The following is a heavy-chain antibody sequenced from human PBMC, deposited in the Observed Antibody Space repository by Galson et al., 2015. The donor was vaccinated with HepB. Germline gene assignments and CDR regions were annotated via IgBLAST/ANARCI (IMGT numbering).Heavy chain of an antibody. CDR3: ARGSAYFDY. CDR1: GYILTSNY. J-gene: IGHJ4*02. V-gene: IGHV1-69*13. Sequence: SVKVSCKASGYILTSNYLHWVRQAPGQGLEWVGGIIPLFGTADYSQRFQGRVTITADGSTTTAYMELSSLTSDDTAVYYCARGSAYFDYWGQGTQVTVSS. CDR2: IIPLFGTA.